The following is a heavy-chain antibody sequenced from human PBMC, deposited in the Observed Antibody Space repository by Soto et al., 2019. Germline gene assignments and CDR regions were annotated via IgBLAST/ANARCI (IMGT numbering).Heavy chain of an antibody. CDR1: GGSISGGVYY. V-gene: IGHV4-31*03. CDR2: IPYTGRT. D-gene: IGHD2-15*01. Sequence: SETLSLTCTVSGGSISGGVYYWSWIRQHPGKDLEWIGYIPYTGRTYYNPSLKRRVTMSVDTSKKQFSLKLSSVTAAVTAVHYCARYDCSGGSCYSVYFDSWGPGTLVTVSS. CDR3: ARYDCSGGSCYSVYFDS. J-gene: IGHJ4*02.